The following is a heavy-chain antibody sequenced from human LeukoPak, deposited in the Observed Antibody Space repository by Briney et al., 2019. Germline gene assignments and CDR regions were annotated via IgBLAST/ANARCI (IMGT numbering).Heavy chain of an antibody. CDR2: ISYDGSNK. CDR1: GFTFSSYG. CDR3: AKDRSGRHDY. V-gene: IGHV3-30*18. Sequence: PGGSLRLSCAASGFTFSSYGMHWVRQAPGKGLEWVSVISYDGSNKYYADSVKGRFTISRDNSKNTLYLQMNSLRAEDTAVYYCAKDRSGRHDYWGQGTLVTVCS. J-gene: IGHJ4*02. D-gene: IGHD1-26*01.